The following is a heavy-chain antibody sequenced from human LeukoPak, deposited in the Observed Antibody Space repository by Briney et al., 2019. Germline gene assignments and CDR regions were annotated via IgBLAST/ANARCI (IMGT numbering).Heavy chain of an antibody. Sequence: SETLSLTCTVSGGSISSYYWSWIRQPAGKGLEWIGRIYTSGSTNYNPSLKSRVTMSVDTSKNQFSLKLSSVTAADTAVYYCARGGGSDDFWSGYYKGAFDYWGQGTLVTVSS. CDR1: GGSISSYY. CDR2: IYTSGST. V-gene: IGHV4-4*07. CDR3: ARGGGSDDFWSGYYKGAFDY. D-gene: IGHD3-3*01. J-gene: IGHJ4*02.